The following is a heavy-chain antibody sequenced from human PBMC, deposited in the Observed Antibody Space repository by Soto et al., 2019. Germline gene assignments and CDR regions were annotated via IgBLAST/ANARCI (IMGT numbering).Heavy chain of an antibody. J-gene: IGHJ5*02. D-gene: IGHD3-22*01. V-gene: IGHV3-48*02. Sequence: GGSLRLSCAASGFTFSSYSMNWVRQAPGKGLEWVSYISSSSSTIYYADSVKGRFTISRDNAKNSLYLQMNSLRDEDTAVYYCARAYYYDRSGYLNWFDPWGQGTLVTVSS. CDR2: ISSSSSTI. CDR1: GFTFSSYS. CDR3: ARAYYYDRSGYLNWFDP.